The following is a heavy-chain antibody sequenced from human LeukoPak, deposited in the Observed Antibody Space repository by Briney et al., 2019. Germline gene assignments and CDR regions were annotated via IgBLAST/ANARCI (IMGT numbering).Heavy chain of an antibody. V-gene: IGHV3-30*04. CDR2: ISYDGSNK. J-gene: IGHJ3*02. Sequence: GGSLRLSCAASGFTFSSYAMHWVRQAPGKGLEWVAVISYDGSNKYYADSVKGRFTISRDNSKNPLYLQMNSLRAEDTAVYYCARDLIFGAGDGYNWDAFDIWGQGTMVTVSS. CDR3: ARDLIFGAGDGYNWDAFDI. D-gene: IGHD5-24*01. CDR1: GFTFSSYA.